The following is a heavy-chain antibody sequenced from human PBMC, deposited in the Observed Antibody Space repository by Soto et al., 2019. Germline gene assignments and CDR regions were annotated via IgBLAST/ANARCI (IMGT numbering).Heavy chain of an antibody. CDR1: GGSVSSGSYY. J-gene: IGHJ5*02. CDR2: IYYSGST. CDR3: ASSKPEGYCSSTSCYTENWFDP. V-gene: IGHV4-61*01. Sequence: QVQLQESGPGLVKPSETLSLTCTVSGGSVSSGSYYWSWIRQPPGKGLEWIGYIYYSGSTNYNPSLKSRVTISVDTSKNQFSLKLSSVTAADTAVYYCASSKPEGYCSSTSCYTENWFDPWGQGTLVTVSS. D-gene: IGHD2-2*02.